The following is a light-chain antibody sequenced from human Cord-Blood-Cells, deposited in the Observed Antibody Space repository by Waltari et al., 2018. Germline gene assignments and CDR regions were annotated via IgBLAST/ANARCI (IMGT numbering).Light chain of an antibody. CDR1: SSDVGSYNL. Sequence: QSALTQPASVSGSPGQSITISCTGTSSDVGSYNLVSWYQQHPGKAPKLMIYEGSKRRSGVSNRCSGSKSGNTASLTISGLQAEDEADYYCCSYAGSSTWVFGGGTKLTVL. CDR3: CSYAGSSTWV. CDR2: EGS. V-gene: IGLV2-23*01. J-gene: IGLJ3*02.